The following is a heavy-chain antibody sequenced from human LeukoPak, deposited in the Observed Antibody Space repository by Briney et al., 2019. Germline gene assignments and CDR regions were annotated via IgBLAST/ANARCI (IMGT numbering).Heavy chain of an antibody. J-gene: IGHJ5*02. D-gene: IGHD1-7*01. CDR1: GYTFTGYY. CDR2: INPNSGGT. Sequence: ASVKVSCKASGYTFTGYYMHWVRQAPGQGLEWMGWINPNSGGTNYAQKFQGRVTLTRDTSISTAYMELSRLRSDDTAVYYCARDHNWNYSGFDPWGQGTLVTVSS. V-gene: IGHV1-2*02. CDR3: ARDHNWNYSGFDP.